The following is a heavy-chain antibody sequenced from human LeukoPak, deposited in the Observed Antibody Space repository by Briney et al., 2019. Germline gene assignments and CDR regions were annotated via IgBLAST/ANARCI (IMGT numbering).Heavy chain of an antibody. CDR2: ISWNSGSL. V-gene: IGHV3-9*01. CDR3: AKDPHLRYFDWSDAFDI. CDR1: GFTFDEYA. J-gene: IGHJ3*02. Sequence: GGSLRLSCVASGFTFDEYAMHWVRQGPGKGLEWVSGISWNSGSLGYADSVKGRFTISRDNAKNTLYLQMNSLRAEDTAVYYCAKDPHLRYFDWSDAFDIWGQGTMVTVSS. D-gene: IGHD3-9*01.